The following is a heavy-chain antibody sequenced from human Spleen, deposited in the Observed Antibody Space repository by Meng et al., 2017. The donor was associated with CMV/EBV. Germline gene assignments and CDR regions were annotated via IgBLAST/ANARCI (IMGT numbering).Heavy chain of an antibody. V-gene: IGHV4-61*08. J-gene: IGHJ4*02. Sequence: SETLSLTCKVSGGSIGRGGNYYHWIRQPPGKGLEWIGKIYYTGSTNSNPSLKSRVTISVDTSKNQFSLKLSSVTAADTAVYYCARDVAAAVFGIDYWGQGTLVTVSS. D-gene: IGHD6-13*01. CDR1: GGSIGRGGNY. CDR2: IYYTGST. CDR3: ARDVAAAVFGIDY.